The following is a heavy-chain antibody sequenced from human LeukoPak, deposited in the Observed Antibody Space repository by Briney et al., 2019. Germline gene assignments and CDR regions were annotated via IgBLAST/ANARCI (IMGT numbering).Heavy chain of an antibody. CDR1: GFSFSSSS. CDR2: INSDGSST. J-gene: IGHJ4*02. D-gene: IGHD6-6*01. V-gene: IGHV3-74*01. Sequence: GGSLRLSCAASGFSFSSSSMHWVRHPPGKGLVWVSLINSDGSSTFYADSVKGRFTISRDNAKNTVHLHMNSLRAEDTAIYYCARALGSVADFWGQGTMVTVSS. CDR3: ARALGSVADF.